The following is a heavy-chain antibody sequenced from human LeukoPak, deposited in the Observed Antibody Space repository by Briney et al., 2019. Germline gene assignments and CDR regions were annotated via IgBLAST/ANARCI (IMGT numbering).Heavy chain of an antibody. V-gene: IGHV4-59*01. D-gene: IGHD2-15*01. CDR3: ARVSDCSGGSGYKAVGYYYYMDV. J-gene: IGHJ6*03. CDR2: IYYSGST. Sequence: SETLSLTCTVSGGSISSYYWSWIRQPPGKGLEWIGYIYYSGSTNYNPSLKSRVTISVDTSKNQFSLKLSSVTAADTAVYYCARVSDCSGGSGYKAVGYYYYMDVWGKGTTVTISS. CDR1: GGSISSYY.